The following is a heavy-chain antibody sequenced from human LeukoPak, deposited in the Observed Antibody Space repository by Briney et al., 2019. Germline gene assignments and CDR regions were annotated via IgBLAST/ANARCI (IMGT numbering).Heavy chain of an antibody. J-gene: IGHJ4*02. CDR2: ISSTGNTI. Sequence: GGSLRLSCAASGFTFSIYGMNWVRQAPGKGLEWVSYISSTGNTIYYADSVEGRFTVSRDNGKNSLYLQMNSLRDEDTAVYYCARDRSSSAAPSLSYWGQGTLVTVSS. D-gene: IGHD6-13*01. CDR1: GFTFSIYG. V-gene: IGHV3-48*02. CDR3: ARDRSSSAAPSLSY.